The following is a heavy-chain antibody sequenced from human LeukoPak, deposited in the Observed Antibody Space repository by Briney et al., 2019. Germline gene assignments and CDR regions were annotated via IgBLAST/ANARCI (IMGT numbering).Heavy chain of an antibody. CDR1: GGSISSYY. CDR2: IYYSGST. Sequence: SETLSLTCTVSGGSISSYYWSWIRQPPGKGLEWIGYIYYSGSTNYNPSLKSRVTISVDTSKNQFSLKLSSVTAADTAVYYCARVMMYSSASWFDYWGQGTLVTVSS. V-gene: IGHV4-59*01. J-gene: IGHJ4*02. D-gene: IGHD6-19*01. CDR3: ARVMMYSSASWFDY.